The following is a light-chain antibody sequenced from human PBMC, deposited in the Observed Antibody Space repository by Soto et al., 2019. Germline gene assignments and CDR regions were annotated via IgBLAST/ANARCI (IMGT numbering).Light chain of an antibody. CDR2: DVS. V-gene: IGLV2-14*01. Sequence: QSALTQPASVSGSPGQSITISCTGTSRDVGVYNYVSWYQQHPGKAPKLMIYDVSDRPSGVSNRFSGSKSGNTASLTISGLQPEDEADYYCSSSTATRAVVFGGGTKLTVL. J-gene: IGLJ2*01. CDR1: SRDVGVYNY. CDR3: SSSTATRAVV.